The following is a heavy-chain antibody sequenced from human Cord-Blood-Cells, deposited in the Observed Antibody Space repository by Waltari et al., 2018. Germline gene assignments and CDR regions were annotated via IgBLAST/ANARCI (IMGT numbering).Heavy chain of an antibody. V-gene: IGHV4-34*01. CDR2: INHSGST. J-gene: IGHJ3*02. D-gene: IGHD6-13*01. CDR3: ARSSSSDAFDI. Sequence: QVQLQQWGAGLLKPSETLSLTCAVYGGSFSGYYWSWICQPPGKGLEWIGEINHSGSTNYNPSLKSRVTISVDTSKNQFSLKLSSVTAADTAVYYCARSSSSDAFDIWGQGTMVTVSS. CDR1: GGSFSGYY.